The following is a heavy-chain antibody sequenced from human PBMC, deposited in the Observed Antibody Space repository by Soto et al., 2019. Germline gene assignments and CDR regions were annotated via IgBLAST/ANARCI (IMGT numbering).Heavy chain of an antibody. CDR3: ARAVGNYYGMDV. Sequence: QVQLVESGGGLVKPGGSLRLSCAASGFTFSDFYMNWIRQAPGKGLEWLSYSDGRRAYTNYADSVKGRFTISRDNAKNTLCLKLTSLRDEDTAVYYCARAVGNYYGMDVWGQGTTVTVSS. D-gene: IGHD1-26*01. J-gene: IGHJ6*02. CDR2: SDGRRAYT. V-gene: IGHV3-11*06. CDR1: GFTFSDFY.